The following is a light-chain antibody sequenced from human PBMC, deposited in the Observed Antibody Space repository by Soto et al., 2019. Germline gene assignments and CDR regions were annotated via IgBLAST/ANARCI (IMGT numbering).Light chain of an antibody. CDR3: ASWDDSLNGFV. Sequence: QSVLTQPPSASETPGQRVTISCSGSSSNIGSTTVSWYQQLPGAAPKLLIYSNDQWPSGVPDRFSGSKSGTSASLAISGLQSEDEADYYCASWDDSLNGFVFGTGTKVTVL. V-gene: IGLV1-44*01. J-gene: IGLJ1*01. CDR1: SSNIGSTT. CDR2: SND.